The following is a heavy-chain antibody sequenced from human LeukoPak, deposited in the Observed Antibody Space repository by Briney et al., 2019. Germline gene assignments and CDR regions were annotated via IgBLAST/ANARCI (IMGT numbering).Heavy chain of an antibody. CDR1: GYTFGSYY. Sequence: GASVKVSCKTSGYTFGSYYIHWVRQGPGQGLEWMGWINPNSGGTKFAQRFQGRVTMFRDTSITTVYMEVKSLRSDDTAVYYCARDHSSSCQLFDYWGQGTLVTVSS. CDR2: INPNSGGT. CDR3: ARDHSSSCQLFDY. D-gene: IGHD6-13*01. V-gene: IGHV1-2*02. J-gene: IGHJ4*02.